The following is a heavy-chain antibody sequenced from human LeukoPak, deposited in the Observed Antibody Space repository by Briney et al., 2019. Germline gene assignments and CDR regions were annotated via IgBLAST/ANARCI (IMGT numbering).Heavy chain of an antibody. CDR1: GFTFSSYG. CDR2: ISGSGGST. CDR3: ASRRDGYNWRRVRAFDI. J-gene: IGHJ3*02. D-gene: IGHD5-24*01. Sequence: TGGSLRLSCAASGFTFSSYGMSWVRQAPGKGLEWVSGISGSGGSTYYADSVKGRFTISRDNSKNTLYLQMNSLRAEDTAVYYCASRRDGYNWRRVRAFDIWGQGTMVTVSS. V-gene: IGHV3-23*01.